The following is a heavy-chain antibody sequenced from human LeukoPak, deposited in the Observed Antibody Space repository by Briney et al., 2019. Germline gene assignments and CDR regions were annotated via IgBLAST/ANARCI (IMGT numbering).Heavy chain of an antibody. V-gene: IGHV3-7*05. CDR2: IKQDGGEK. J-gene: IGHJ4*02. CDR3: ARDMHSSYEY. CDR1: GFTFSAYW. D-gene: IGHD2-2*01. Sequence: GGSLRLSCAAPGFTFSAYWMSWLRQAPGRGLEWVASIKQDGGEKYYVDAVMGRFTISKDNAKNSLYLQMNSLRVEDTAVYYCARDMHSSYEYWGQGTLVSVSS.